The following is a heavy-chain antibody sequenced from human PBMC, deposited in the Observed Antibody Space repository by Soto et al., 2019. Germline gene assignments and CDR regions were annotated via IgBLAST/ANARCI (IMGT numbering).Heavy chain of an antibody. V-gene: IGHV4-39*02. D-gene: IGHD5-18*01. CDR2: IYYSGST. CDR1: GGSISSSSYY. CDR3: AREPVDTAMVWFGP. J-gene: IGHJ5*02. Sequence: SETLSLTCTVSGGSISSSSYYWGWILQPPGKGLEWIGSIYYSGSTYYNPSLKSRVTISVDTSKNQFSLKLSSVTAADTAVYYCAREPVDTAMVWFGPWGQGTLVTVSS.